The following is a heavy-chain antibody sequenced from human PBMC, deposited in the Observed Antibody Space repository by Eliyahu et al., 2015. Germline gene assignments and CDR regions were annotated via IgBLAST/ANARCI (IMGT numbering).Heavy chain of an antibody. CDR3: ARYSNYVEGAY. V-gene: IGHV4-38-2*02. J-gene: IGHJ4*02. CDR2: IYHSGST. Sequence: QVQLQESGPGLVKPSETLSLTCTVSGYSIXSGYYWGWIRQPPGKGLEWXGSIYHSGSTYYNPSLKSRVTISVDTSKNQFSLKLSSVTAADTAVYYCARYSNYVEGAYWGQGTLVTVSS. CDR1: GYSIXSGYY. D-gene: IGHD4-11*01.